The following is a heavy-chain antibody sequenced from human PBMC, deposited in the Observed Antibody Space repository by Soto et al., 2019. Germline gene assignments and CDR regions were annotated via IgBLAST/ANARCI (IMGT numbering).Heavy chain of an antibody. J-gene: IGHJ4*02. CDR3: AASSSVAAAGYFKF. D-gene: IGHD6-13*01. CDR1: GDLLNHYA. CDR2: ISPLFSKT. V-gene: IGHV1-69*01. Sequence: QVQLGQSGAEVKEPWSSVKGSCKATGDLLNHYAFNWVRQAPGQGLEWMGRISPLFSKTNYAQKFQGRVTIGADELPTIVYLEGSKLEAEDTAMYYCAASSSVAAAGYFKFWGQGTLVTVSP.